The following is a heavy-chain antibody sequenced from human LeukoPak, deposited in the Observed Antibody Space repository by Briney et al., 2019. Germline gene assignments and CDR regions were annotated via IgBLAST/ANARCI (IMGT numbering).Heavy chain of an antibody. D-gene: IGHD2-15*01. J-gene: IGHJ4*02. CDR1: GFTFSSYW. V-gene: IGHV3-74*01. CDR2: INSDGSST. Sequence: GGSLRLSCAASGFTFSSYWMHWVRQAPGKGLVWVSRINSDGSSTSYADSVKGRFTISRDNAKNTLYLQMNSLRADDTAVYYCAKIMAQYCSGGSCNEIDYWGQGTLVTVSS. CDR3: AKIMAQYCSGGSCNEIDY.